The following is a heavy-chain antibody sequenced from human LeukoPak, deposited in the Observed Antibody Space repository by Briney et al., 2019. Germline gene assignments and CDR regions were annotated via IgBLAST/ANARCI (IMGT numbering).Heavy chain of an antibody. Sequence: GGSLRLSCVASGFTFTRSAMHWVRQAPGKGLEWVSFIQYDGDNKYYADSVKGRFTISRDDSHNTLYLQMNSLTVEDTAVYYCAKRWDSTWSYFDLWGQGTLVTVSS. CDR1: GFTFTRSA. CDR2: IQYDGDNK. V-gene: IGHV3-30*02. D-gene: IGHD1-26*01. J-gene: IGHJ4*02. CDR3: AKRWDSTWSYFDL.